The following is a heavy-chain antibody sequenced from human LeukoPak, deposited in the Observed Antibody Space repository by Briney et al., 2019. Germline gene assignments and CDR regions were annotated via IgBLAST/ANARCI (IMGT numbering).Heavy chain of an antibody. CDR3: ARGYYYFDY. D-gene: IGHD3-22*01. V-gene: IGHV5-51*01. J-gene: IGHJ4*02. Sequence: GESPKISCTGSGYSFTNYWIGWVRQMPGKGLEWMGIIYPADSHPRYSPSFQGQVIISADKSISTAYLQWSSLKASDTAMYYCARGYYYFDYWGQGTLVTVSS. CDR1: GYSFTNYW. CDR2: IYPADSHP.